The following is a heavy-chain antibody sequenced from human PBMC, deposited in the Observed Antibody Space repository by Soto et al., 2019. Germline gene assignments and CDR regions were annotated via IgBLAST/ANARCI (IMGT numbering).Heavy chain of an antibody. V-gene: IGHV1-69*01. J-gene: IGHJ6*04. Sequence: QVQLVQSGAEVEKPGSSVKVSCKASGGTFSSYAISWVRQAPGQGLEWMGGIIPIFGTANYAQKFQGRGTITADESASTAYMELSSLRSEDTAVYYCARMEKGYCSGGSCFLGMDVWGEGTTVTVSS. D-gene: IGHD2-15*01. CDR3: ARMEKGYCSGGSCFLGMDV. CDR1: GGTFSSYA. CDR2: IIPIFGTA.